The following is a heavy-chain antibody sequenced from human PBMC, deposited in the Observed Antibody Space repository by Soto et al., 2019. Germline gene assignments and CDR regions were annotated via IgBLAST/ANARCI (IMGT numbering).Heavy chain of an antibody. Sequence: QVQLVQSGAEVKKPGASVKVSCKASGYTFTSYGISWVRQAPGQGLEWMGWISAYNGNTNYAQKLQGRVTMTTDTSTRTGYMELRSLRADDTAVYYCVRAVLAARPDYWGQGTLVTVSS. CDR3: VRAVLAARPDY. J-gene: IGHJ4*02. CDR1: GYTFTSYG. V-gene: IGHV1-18*01. CDR2: ISAYNGNT. D-gene: IGHD6-6*01.